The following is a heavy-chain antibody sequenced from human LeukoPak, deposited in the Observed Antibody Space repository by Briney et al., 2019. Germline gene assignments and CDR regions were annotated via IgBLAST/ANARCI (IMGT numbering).Heavy chain of an antibody. CDR2: IYHSGST. CDR1: GYSISSGYY. D-gene: IGHD1-26*01. CDR3: AGSGSSEAMLDY. J-gene: IGHJ4*02. Sequence: PSETLSLTCTVSGYSISSGYYWGWIRQPPGKGLEWIGSIYHSGSTYYNPSLKSRVTISVDTPKNQFSLKLSSVTAADTAVYYCAGSGSSEAMLDYWDQGTLVTVSS. V-gene: IGHV4-38-2*02.